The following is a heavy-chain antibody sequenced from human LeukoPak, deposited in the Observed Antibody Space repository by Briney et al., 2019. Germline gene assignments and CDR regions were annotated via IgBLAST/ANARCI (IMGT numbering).Heavy chain of an antibody. CDR2: IIPIFGTA. V-gene: IGHV1-69*05. CDR1: GGTFSSYA. J-gene: IGHJ4*02. CDR3: AKAPSAHWPSDY. D-gene: IGHD1-1*01. Sequence: SVKVSCKASGGTFSSYAISWVRQAPGQGLEWMGGIIPIFGTANYAQKFQGRVTITTDESTSTAYMELRSLKSDDTAVYYCAKAPSAHWPSDYWGQGTLVTVSS.